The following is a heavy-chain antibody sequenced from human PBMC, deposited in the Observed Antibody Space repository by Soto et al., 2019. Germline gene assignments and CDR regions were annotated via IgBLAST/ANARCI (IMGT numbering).Heavy chain of an antibody. V-gene: IGHV4-34*01. CDR2: INHSGST. Sequence: SETLSLTCAVYGGSFSGYYWSWVRQPPGKGLEWIAEINHSGSTNYNPSLKSRVTISVDTSKNQFSLKLSSVTAADTAVYYCARGIHAFDIWGQGTMVTVSS. CDR1: GGSFSGYY. CDR3: ARGIHAFDI. J-gene: IGHJ3*02.